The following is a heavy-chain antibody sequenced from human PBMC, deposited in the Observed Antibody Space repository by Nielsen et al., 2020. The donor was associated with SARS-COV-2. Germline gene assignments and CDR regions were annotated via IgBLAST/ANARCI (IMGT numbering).Heavy chain of an antibody. CDR3: AKGPGGYENWYFDL. CDR1: GFPFDDYA. D-gene: IGHD5-18*01. J-gene: IGHJ2*01. V-gene: IGHV3-9*01. Sequence: SLRLSCAASGFPFDDYAMHWVRQAPGKGLEWVSGISWNSGSIGYADSVKGRFTISRDNAKNSLYLQMNSLRAEDTALYYCAKGPGGYENWYFDLWGRGTLVTVSS. CDR2: ISWNSGSI.